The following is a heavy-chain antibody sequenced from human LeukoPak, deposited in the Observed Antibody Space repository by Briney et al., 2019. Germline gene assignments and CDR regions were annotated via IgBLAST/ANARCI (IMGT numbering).Heavy chain of an antibody. D-gene: IGHD3-22*01. CDR3: AREKDENYYDSSGNNWFDP. CDR2: IIPIFGTA. CDR1: GGTFSSYA. V-gene: IGHV1-69*05. Sequence: ASEKVSCKASGGTFSSYAISWVRQAPGQGLEWMGGIIPIFGTANYAQKFQGRVTITTDESTSTAYMELSSLRSEDTAVYYCAREKDENYYDSSGNNWFDPWGQGTLVTVSS. J-gene: IGHJ5*02.